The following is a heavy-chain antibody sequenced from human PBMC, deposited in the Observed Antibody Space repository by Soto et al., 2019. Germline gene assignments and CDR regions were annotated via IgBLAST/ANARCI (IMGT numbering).Heavy chain of an antibody. CDR3: ARDPYYDFWSGSNWFDP. J-gene: IGHJ5*02. CDR2: INAGNGDT. CDR1: GYTFTNYA. D-gene: IGHD3-3*01. V-gene: IGHV1-3*01. Sequence: GASVKVACKASGYTFTNYAMHWVHQAPGQRLEWMGWINAGNGDTKYSQNFQGRVTITRDTSASTAYMELSSLRSEDTAVYYCARDPYYDFWSGSNWFDPWGQGTLVTVSS.